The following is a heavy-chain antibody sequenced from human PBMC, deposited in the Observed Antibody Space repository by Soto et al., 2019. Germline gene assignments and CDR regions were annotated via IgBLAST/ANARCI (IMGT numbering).Heavy chain of an antibody. D-gene: IGHD2-21*02. CDR1: GLTFTTFA. J-gene: IGHJ4*02. CDR3: ARGGGDTYFDY. Sequence: EVQLLESGGGLVQPGGSLRLACAASGLTFTTFAMSWVRQAPGKGLEWVSAISVSGGSTYYADSVKGRFTMSRDNSKNTVYLQMNSPRAEDMAVYYCARGGGDTYFDYWGQGTLVTVSS. CDR2: ISVSGGST. V-gene: IGHV3-23*01.